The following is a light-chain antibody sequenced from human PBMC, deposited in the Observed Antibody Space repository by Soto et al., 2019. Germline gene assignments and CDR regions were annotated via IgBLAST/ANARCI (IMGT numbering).Light chain of an antibody. CDR2: NDD. Sequence: QSVLTQSPSTSGTPGQRVTISCSGSSSNIGDNTLNWYQQLPGTAPKLLIYNDDRRPSGVPDRFSGSKSGTSASLAISGLQSEDEADYYCATWDVSLNSRVFGGGTKLTVL. CDR3: ATWDVSLNSRV. V-gene: IGLV1-44*01. CDR1: SSNIGDNT. J-gene: IGLJ3*02.